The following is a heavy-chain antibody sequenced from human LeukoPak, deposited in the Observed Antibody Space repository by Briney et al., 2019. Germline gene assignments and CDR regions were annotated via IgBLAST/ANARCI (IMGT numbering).Heavy chain of an antibody. D-gene: IGHD6-13*01. V-gene: IGHV4-59*01. CDR2: IYYSGST. J-gene: IGHJ4*02. Sequence: SETLSLTCTVSGGSISNYYWNWLRQPPGKGLEWIGYIYYSGSTNYNPSLKSRVTISVDTSKNQFSLKLSSVTAADTAVYYCARVASSSWYDYWGQGTLVTVSS. CDR3: ARVASSSWYDY. CDR1: GGSISNYY.